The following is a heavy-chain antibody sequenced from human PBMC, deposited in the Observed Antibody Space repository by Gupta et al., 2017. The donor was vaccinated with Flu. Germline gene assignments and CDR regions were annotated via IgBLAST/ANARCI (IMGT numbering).Heavy chain of an antibody. CDR1: GGSISSYY. V-gene: IGHV4-59*01. CDR3: ARGNYYYYGMDV. CDR2: IYYSGST. Sequence: QVQLQESGPGLVKPSVTLSLTCTVSGGSISSYYWSWIRQPPGKGLEWIGYIYYSGSTNYNPSLKSRVTISVDTSKNQFSLKLSSVTAADTAVYYCARGNYYYYGMDVWGQGTTVTVSS. J-gene: IGHJ6*02.